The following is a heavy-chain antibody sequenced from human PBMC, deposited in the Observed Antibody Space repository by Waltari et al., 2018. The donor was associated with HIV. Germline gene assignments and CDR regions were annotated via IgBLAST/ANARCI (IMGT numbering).Heavy chain of an antibody. CDR2: INPNSGGT. J-gene: IGHJ4*02. CDR3: AREPSLTTAYDY. CDR1: GYTFSGYY. V-gene: IGHV1-2*02. D-gene: IGHD4-17*01. Sequence: QVQLVQSGAEVKKPGASVKVSCKASGYTFSGYYMRWVRQAPGQGLEWKGWINPNSGGTNYAQKFQGRVTMTRDTSISTAYMELTRLRSDDTAVYYCAREPSLTTAYDYGGQGTLVTVSS.